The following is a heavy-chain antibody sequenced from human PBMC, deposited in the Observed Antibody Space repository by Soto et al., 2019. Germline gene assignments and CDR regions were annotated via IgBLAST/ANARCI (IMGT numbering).Heavy chain of an antibody. CDR3: ARRVITISGVVSYNWFDP. V-gene: IGHV5-51*01. D-gene: IGHD3-3*01. J-gene: IGHJ5*02. CDR2: IYPGDSDT. CDR1: GYSFTSYW. Sequence: PGESLKISCKGSGYSFTSYWIGWVRQMPGKGLEWMGIIYPGDSDTRYSPSFQGQVTISADKSISTAYLQWSSLKASDTAMYYCARRVITISGVVSYNWFDPWGQGTLVTVSS.